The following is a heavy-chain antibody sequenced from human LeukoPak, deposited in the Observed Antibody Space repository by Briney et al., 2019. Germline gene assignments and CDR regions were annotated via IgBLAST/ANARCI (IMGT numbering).Heavy chain of an antibody. V-gene: IGHV3-7*04. CDR3: ARVYSRARWDWFDP. CDR1: GFTFSSYW. Sequence: PGGSLRLSCAASGFTFSSYWMSWVRQAPGKGLEWVANIKQDGSEKYYVDSVKGRFTISRDNAKNSLYLQMNSLRAEDTAVYYCARVYSRARWDWFDPWGQGTLVTVSS. D-gene: IGHD6-13*01. CDR2: IKQDGSEK. J-gene: IGHJ5*02.